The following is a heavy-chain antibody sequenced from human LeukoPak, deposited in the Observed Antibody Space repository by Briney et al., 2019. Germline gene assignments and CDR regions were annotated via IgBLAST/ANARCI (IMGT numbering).Heavy chain of an antibody. Sequence: SVKVSCKASGGTLSNYAINWVRQAPGPGLEWMGGIIPLFGTANYAQKFQGRVTITADESTSTVYMELKSLKSEDTAVYYCARGWDYDSGGRPTAYVYWGQGTLVTVSS. D-gene: IGHD3-22*01. CDR2: IIPLFGTA. J-gene: IGHJ4*02. CDR1: GGTLSNYA. V-gene: IGHV1-69*13. CDR3: ARGWDYDSGGRPTAYVY.